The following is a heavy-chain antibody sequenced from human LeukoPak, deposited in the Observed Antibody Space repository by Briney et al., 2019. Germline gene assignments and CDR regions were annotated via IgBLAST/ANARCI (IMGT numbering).Heavy chain of an antibody. J-gene: IGHJ3*02. CDR1: GFTFSSYA. Sequence: GGSLRLSCAASGFTFSSYAMSWVRQAPGKGLEWVSAISGSGGSTYYADSVKGRFTISRDNSKNTLYLQMNSLRAEDTAVYYCAKDYYDSSGYYLTNDVFDIWGQGTMVTVSS. CDR2: ISGSGGST. V-gene: IGHV3-23*01. CDR3: AKDYYDSSGYYLTNDVFDI. D-gene: IGHD3-22*01.